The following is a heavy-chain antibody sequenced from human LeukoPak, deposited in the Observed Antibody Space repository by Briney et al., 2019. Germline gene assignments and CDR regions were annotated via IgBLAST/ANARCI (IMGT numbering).Heavy chain of an antibody. J-gene: IGHJ3*02. CDR3: ARATYYYDSSGYWTLEFDFDI. V-gene: IGHV4-39*07. CDR2: IYYSGST. Sequence: SETLSLTCTVSGGSISSSSYYWGWIRQPPGEGLEWIGSIYYSGSTYYNPSLKSRVTISVDTSKNQFSLKLSSVTAADTAVYYCARATYYYDSSGYWTLEFDFDIWGQGTMVTVSS. CDR1: GGSISSSSYY. D-gene: IGHD3-22*01.